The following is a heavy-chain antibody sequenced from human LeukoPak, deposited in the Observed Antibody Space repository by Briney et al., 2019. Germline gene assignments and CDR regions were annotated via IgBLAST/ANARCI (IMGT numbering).Heavy chain of an antibody. CDR3: VKIARD. J-gene: IGHJ4*02. CDR1: GFTFSSFD. V-gene: IGHV3-64D*09. Sequence: GGSLRLSCSASGFTFSSFDMHWVPQAPGKGLEYISAISPNGGSTYHADSVKGRFTISRDNSKNTLYLQMSSLRIEDTAVYYCVKIARDWGQGTLVTVSS. CDR2: ISPNGGST.